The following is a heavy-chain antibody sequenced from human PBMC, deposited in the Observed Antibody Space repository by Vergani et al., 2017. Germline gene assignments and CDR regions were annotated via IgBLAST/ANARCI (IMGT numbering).Heavy chain of an antibody. J-gene: IGHJ4*02. CDR3: ARGGYIAAFSY. V-gene: IGHV4-34*01. CDR1: GFTVSSNY. CDR2: INHSGST. D-gene: IGHD6-13*01. Sequence: VQLVETGGGLIQPGGSLRLSCAASGFTVSSNYMSWVRQAPGKGLEWIGEINHSGSTNYNPSLKSRVTISVDTSKNQFSLKLSSVTAADTAVYYCARGGYIAAFSYWGQGTLVTVSS.